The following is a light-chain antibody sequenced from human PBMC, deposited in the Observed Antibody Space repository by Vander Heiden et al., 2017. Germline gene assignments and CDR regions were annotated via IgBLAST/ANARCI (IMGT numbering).Light chain of an antibody. CDR1: QSISSY. CDR2: AAS. Sequence: DIQMTQFPSSLSASVGDRVTITCRASQSISSYLNWYQQKPGKAPKLLIYAASSLQSGVPSRFSGSGSGTDFTLTISSLQPEDFATYYCQQSDSTPSLTFGGGTKVEIK. V-gene: IGKV1-39*01. CDR3: QQSDSTPSLT. J-gene: IGKJ4*01.